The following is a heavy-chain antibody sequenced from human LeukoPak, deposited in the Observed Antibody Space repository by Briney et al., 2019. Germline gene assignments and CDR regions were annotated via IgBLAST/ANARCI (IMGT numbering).Heavy chain of an antibody. D-gene: IGHD6-13*01. CDR3: ARDSAIWQQLVRGWFDP. Sequence: GASVKVSCKASGYTFTSYAMHWVRQAPGQRLEWMGWINAGNGNTKYSQKFQGRVTITRDTSASTAYMELSSLRSEDTAAYYCARDSAIWQQLVRGWFDPWGQGTLVTVSS. V-gene: IGHV1-3*01. CDR2: INAGNGNT. CDR1: GYTFTSYA. J-gene: IGHJ5*02.